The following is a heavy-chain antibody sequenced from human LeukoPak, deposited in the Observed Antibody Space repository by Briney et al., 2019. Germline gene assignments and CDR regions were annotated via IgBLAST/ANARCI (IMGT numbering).Heavy chain of an antibody. J-gene: IGHJ4*02. Sequence: GGSLRLSCAASGFAFSSYAMTWVRQAPGKGLEWVSAISDDGDAKYADSVKGRFTVSRDNSKNTLYLQMNSLRAEDTAVCYCAKVSTASEDPGDFDYWGQGTLVTVSS. D-gene: IGHD4-11*01. V-gene: IGHV3-23*01. CDR3: AKVSTASEDPGDFDY. CDR1: GFAFSSYA. CDR2: ISDDGDA.